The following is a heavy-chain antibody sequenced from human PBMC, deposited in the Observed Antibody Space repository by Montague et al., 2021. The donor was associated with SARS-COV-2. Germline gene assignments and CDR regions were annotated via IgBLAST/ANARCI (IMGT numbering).Heavy chain of an antibody. V-gene: IGHV4-39*01. D-gene: IGHD2-2*01. CDR3: ARQLPSYCSTDKCYPYYFDV. J-gene: IGHJ4*02. Sequence: ETLSLTCTVSGGSISSPDYYWGWMRQCPGKGLKWIGSISYAGRSYYNLSFRSRVSFSMDTSKYHFSLSLKSVTAADTAVYFCARQLPSYCSTDKCYPYYFDVWGQGALVTVSS. CDR2: ISYAGRS. CDR1: GGSISSPDYY.